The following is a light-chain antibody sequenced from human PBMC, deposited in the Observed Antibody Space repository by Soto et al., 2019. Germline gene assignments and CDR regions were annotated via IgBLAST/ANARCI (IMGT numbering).Light chain of an antibody. CDR2: EGS. J-gene: IGLJ2*01. CDR1: SSDVGSYNL. Sequence: QSALTQPASVSGAPGQSITISCTGTSSDVGSYNLVSWYQQHPGKAPKLMIYEGSNRPSGVSNRFSGSKSGNTASLTISGLQAEDEADYYCCSYAGSSTFVVFGGGTKLPVL. V-gene: IGLV2-23*03. CDR3: CSYAGSSTFVV.